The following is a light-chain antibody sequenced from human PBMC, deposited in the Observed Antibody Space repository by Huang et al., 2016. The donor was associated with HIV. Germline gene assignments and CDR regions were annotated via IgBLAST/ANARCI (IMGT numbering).Light chain of an antibody. Sequence: EIVMTQSPATLAVSPGERVILSCRASESVSSSLAWYQQKPGQAPRPLISGASTRASGVPPRFSGSGSGTEFTLTISSLQSADFAVYYCQQYNNWPPLLTFGGGTKVEIK. V-gene: IGKV3-15*01. CDR1: ESVSSS. J-gene: IGKJ4*01. CDR3: QQYNNWPPLLT. CDR2: GAS.